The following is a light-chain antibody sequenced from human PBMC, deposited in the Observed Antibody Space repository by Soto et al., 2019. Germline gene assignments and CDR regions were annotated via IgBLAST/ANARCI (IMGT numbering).Light chain of an antibody. CDR1: QSVAGNF. CDR2: AAS. V-gene: IGKV3-20*01. J-gene: IGKJ3*01. Sequence: EIVLTQSPGTLSLSPGERATLSCTASQSVAGNFLARYQQRPGQAPRLLISAASSRATAIPDRFSGSGSGTEFTLTISRLEPDDSAVYFCQQYGNSPLTFGPGTKLNIK. CDR3: QQYGNSPLT.